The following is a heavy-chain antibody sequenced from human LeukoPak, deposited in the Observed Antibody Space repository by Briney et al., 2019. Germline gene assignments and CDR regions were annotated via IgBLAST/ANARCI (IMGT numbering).Heavy chain of an antibody. CDR3: ARLHLWSHFYY. Sequence: PSETLSLTCSVSGGYVSSYLWRWLRPPTGGALEGFGYLYHCGSTNNNPSLKSRVTISVDTSKNQFSLKLSSVTAADTAVYYCARLHLWSHFYYLGQGTLVTVSS. CDR1: GGYVSSYL. CDR2: LYHCGST. D-gene: IGHD3-16*01. V-gene: IGHV4-59*08. J-gene: IGHJ4*02.